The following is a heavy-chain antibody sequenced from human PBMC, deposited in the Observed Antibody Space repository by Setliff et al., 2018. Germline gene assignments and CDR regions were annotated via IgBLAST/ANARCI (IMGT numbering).Heavy chain of an antibody. CDR3: ARVTNWGLDLRFDP. D-gene: IGHD7-27*01. CDR1: GGSFSDYY. V-gene: IGHV4-34*01. Sequence: SETLSLTCTVYGGSFSDYYWSWIRQPPGKGLEWIGEISHSGSTNYNPSLKSRVTMSVATFENHFSLKLNSLTAADTAVYYCARVTNWGLDLRFDPWGQGILVTVSS. CDR2: ISHSGST. J-gene: IGHJ5*02.